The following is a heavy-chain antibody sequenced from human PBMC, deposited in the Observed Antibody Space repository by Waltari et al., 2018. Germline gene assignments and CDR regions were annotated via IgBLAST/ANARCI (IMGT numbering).Heavy chain of an antibody. Sequence: GHVVESGGGLVQPGGCLSLSCAASGFTFSESYMHWVRQAPGKGLVWVSRIKADGSGATYADSVRGRFTISRDNTKSTLYLQMNSLRVDDTAVYYCANHRPGGYGMAVWGQGTTVTVSS. J-gene: IGHJ6*02. CDR2: IKADGSGA. V-gene: IGHV3-74*01. D-gene: IGHD2-15*01. CDR1: GFTFSESY. CDR3: ANHRPGGYGMAV.